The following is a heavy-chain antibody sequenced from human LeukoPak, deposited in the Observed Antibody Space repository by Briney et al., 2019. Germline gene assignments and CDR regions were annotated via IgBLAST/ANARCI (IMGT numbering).Heavy chain of an antibody. V-gene: IGHV4-38-2*01. CDR1: GYSISSGYY. CDR3: ASLDIVVVPAAIGWFDP. D-gene: IGHD2-2*01. Sequence: TPSETLSLTCAVSGYSISSGYYWGWIRQPPGKGLEWIGCIYHCGSTYYNPSLKSRVTISVDTSKNQFSLKLSSVTAADTAVYYCASLDIVVVPAAIGWFDPWGQGTLVTVSS. CDR2: IYHCGST. J-gene: IGHJ5*02.